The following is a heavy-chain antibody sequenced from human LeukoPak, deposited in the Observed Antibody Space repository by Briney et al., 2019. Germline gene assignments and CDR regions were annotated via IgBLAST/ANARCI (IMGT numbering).Heavy chain of an antibody. D-gene: IGHD2-2*01. J-gene: IGHJ4*02. CDR1: GGSISSSSYY. Sequence: SETLSLTCTVSGGSISSSSYYWGWIRQPPGKGLEWIGSIYYSGSTYYNPSLKSRVTISVDTSKNQFSLKLSSVTAADTAVYYCAAERVVPAAPLDYWGQGTLVTASS. CDR2: IYYSGST. V-gene: IGHV4-39*07. CDR3: AAERVVPAAPLDY.